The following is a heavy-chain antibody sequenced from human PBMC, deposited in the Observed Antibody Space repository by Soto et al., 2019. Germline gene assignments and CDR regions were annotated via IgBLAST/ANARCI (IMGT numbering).Heavy chain of an antibody. V-gene: IGHV1-18*01. CDR3: AREACGVNVSRFDP. J-gene: IGHJ5*02. D-gene: IGHD3-10*01. CDR1: GYIFTTYS. CDR2: ISAYNGNT. Sequence: SSVKVSCKASGYIFTTYSIAWVRQAPGQGLEWMGWISAYNGNTNYAQKFQGRVTMTTDTSTNTAYMELRSLRSDDTAVYFCAREACGVNVSRFDPWDQGTQVTVTS.